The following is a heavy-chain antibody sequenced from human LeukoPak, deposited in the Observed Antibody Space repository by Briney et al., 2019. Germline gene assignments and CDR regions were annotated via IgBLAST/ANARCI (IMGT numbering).Heavy chain of an antibody. CDR2: ISGSSSYI. Sequence: GGSLRLSCAGSGCTFSSYTMNWVRQAPGKGLEWVSFISGSSSYIYYADSVKGRFTISRDNAKNSLYLQMSSLRAEDTAVYYCARDKVGSTVVVPAFDYWGQGTLVTVSS. D-gene: IGHD2-2*01. V-gene: IGHV3-21*01. CDR1: GCTFSSYT. CDR3: ARDKVGSTVVVPAFDY. J-gene: IGHJ4*02.